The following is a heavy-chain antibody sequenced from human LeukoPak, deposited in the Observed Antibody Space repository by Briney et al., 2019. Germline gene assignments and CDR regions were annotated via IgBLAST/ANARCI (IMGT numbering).Heavy chain of an antibody. CDR1: GYTFTGYY. D-gene: IGHD1-26*01. J-gene: IGHJ4*02. V-gene: IGHV1-2*02. CDR3: ATAVVGPTTGFVY. Sequence: ASVKVSCKASGYTFTGYYMHWVRQAPGQGLEWMGWINPNSGGTNYAQKFQDRVTMTRDTSISTAYMELSRLRSDDTAVYYCATAVVGPTTGFVYWGQGTLVTVSS. CDR2: INPNSGGT.